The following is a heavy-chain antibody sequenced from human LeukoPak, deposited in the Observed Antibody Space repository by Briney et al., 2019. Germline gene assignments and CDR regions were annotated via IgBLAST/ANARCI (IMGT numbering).Heavy chain of an antibody. Sequence: GGSLRLSCEGSGFSFNGYAMSWVRQAPGKGLEWVAVTGGSDDNTHYADSVKGRFTISRDNSANRLFLRMNSLRPDDSALYYCTKDLMTGFSSGWYFAYWGPGTLVSVSS. CDR1: GFSFNGYA. D-gene: IGHD6-19*01. V-gene: IGHV3-23*01. CDR3: TKDLMTGFSSGWYFAY. J-gene: IGHJ4*02. CDR2: TGGSDDNT.